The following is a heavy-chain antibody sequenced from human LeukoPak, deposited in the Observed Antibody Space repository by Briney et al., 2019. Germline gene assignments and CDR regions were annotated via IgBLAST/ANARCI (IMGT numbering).Heavy chain of an antibody. V-gene: IGHV1-2*04. D-gene: IGHD2-2*01. CDR1: GYTFTGYY. Sequence: ASVKVSCTASGYTFTGYYMPWVRQAPGQGLEWMGWINPNSGGTNYAQKSQGWVTMTRDTSISTAYMELSRLRSDDTAVYYCARDRVPGRYYYGMDVWGKGTTVTVSS. CDR3: ARDRVPGRYYYGMDV. J-gene: IGHJ6*04. CDR2: INPNSGGT.